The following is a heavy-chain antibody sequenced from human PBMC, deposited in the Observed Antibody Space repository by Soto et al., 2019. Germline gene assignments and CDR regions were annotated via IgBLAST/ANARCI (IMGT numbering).Heavy chain of an antibody. J-gene: IGHJ6*02. CDR2: IIPIFDTA. D-gene: IGHD2-2*01. Sequence: QVQLVQSGAEVKKPGSSVKVSCKASGGTFSSYAISWVRQAPGQGLEWMGGIIPIFDTANYAQKFQGRVTITADESTSPAYRELSSLRSEDTAVYYCARHDCISSSCYYYYYYGMDVWGQGTTVTVSS. V-gene: IGHV1-69*12. CDR3: ARHDCISSSCYYYYYYGMDV. CDR1: GGTFSSYA.